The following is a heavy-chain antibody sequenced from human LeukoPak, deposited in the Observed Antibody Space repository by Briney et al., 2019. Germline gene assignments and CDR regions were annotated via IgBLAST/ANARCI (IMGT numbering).Heavy chain of an antibody. CDR1: GFTFSSYA. Sequence: GGSLRLSCAASGFTFSSYAMHWVRQAPGKGPDWVAVISYDGSNKYYADSVKGRFTISRDNSKNTMYLQMNSLRPEDTAVYYCARETHWRGFDYWGQGTLVTVSS. V-gene: IGHV3-30*04. CDR3: ARETHWRGFDY. D-gene: IGHD1-1*01. J-gene: IGHJ4*02. CDR2: ISYDGSNK.